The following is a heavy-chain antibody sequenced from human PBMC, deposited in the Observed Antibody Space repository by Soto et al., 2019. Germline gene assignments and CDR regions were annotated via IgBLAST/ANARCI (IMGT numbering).Heavy chain of an antibody. V-gene: IGHV1-8*01. CDR1: GYTFTSYD. Sequence: ASVKVSCKASGYTFTSYDINWVRQATGQGLEWMGWMNPNSGNTGYAQKFQGRVTMTRNTSISTAYMELSSLRSEDTAVYYCARVLGGFDYFDYWGQGTLVTVSS. D-gene: IGHD3-16*01. CDR3: ARVLGGFDYFDY. CDR2: MNPNSGNT. J-gene: IGHJ4*02.